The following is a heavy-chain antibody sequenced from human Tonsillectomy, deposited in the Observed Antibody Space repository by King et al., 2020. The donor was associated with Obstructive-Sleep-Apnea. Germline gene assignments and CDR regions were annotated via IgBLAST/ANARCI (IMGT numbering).Heavy chain of an antibody. J-gene: IGHJ1*01. CDR2: IYYSGRT. CDR3: ARGGGPDSGPEYFQH. CDR1: GGSINGHY. D-gene: IGHD6-19*01. Sequence: VQLQESGPGLVKPSETLSLICTVSGGSINGHYWSWIRQPPGRGLEWIGYIYYSGRTNYNPSLKSRVTMSVDASKNQFSLKLSSVTAADTAVYYCARGGGPDSGPEYFQHWGQGTLGIVSS. V-gene: IGHV4-59*11.